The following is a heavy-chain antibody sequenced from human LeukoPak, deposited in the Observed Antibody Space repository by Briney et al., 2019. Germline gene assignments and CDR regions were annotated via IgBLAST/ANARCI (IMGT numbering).Heavy chain of an antibody. D-gene: IGHD5-12*01. CDR2: ISGNGAGT. Sequence: GGSLRLSCTPSGFTFSSHAMSWVRQAPGKGLEWVSGISGNGAGTYYGDSVKGRFTISRDNSKNTLYLQMNSLRAEDTAVYYCPKVSWGSTNQDFDCWGQGTLVTVSS. CDR3: PKVSWGSTNQDFDC. V-gene: IGHV3-23*02. CDR1: GFTFSSHA. J-gene: IGHJ4*02.